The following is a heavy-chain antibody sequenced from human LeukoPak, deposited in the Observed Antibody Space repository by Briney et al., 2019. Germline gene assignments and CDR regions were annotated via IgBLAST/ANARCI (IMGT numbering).Heavy chain of an antibody. Sequence: GGSLRLSCAASGFTLSSYSMNWVRQAPGKGLEWVSSISSSSSYIYYADSVKGRFTISRDNAKNSLYLQMNSLRAEDTAVYYCARDRRFGGSSGQSYYFDYWGQGTLVTVSS. CDR1: GFTLSSYS. CDR3: ARDRRFGGSSGQSYYFDY. J-gene: IGHJ4*02. D-gene: IGHD3-10*01. CDR2: ISSSSSYI. V-gene: IGHV3-21*01.